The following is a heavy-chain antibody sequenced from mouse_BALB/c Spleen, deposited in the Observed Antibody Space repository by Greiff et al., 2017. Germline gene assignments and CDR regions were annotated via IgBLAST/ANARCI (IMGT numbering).Heavy chain of an antibody. Sequence: EVQLVESGGGLVKPGGSLKLSCAASGFTFSDYYMYWVRQTPEKRLEWVATISDGGSYTYYPDSVKGRFTISRDNAKNNLYLQMSSLKSEDTAMYYCARDGDYRYDDAMDYWGQGTSVTVSS. CDR1: GFTFSDYY. D-gene: IGHD2-14*01. J-gene: IGHJ4*01. CDR3: ARDGDYRYDDAMDY. CDR2: ISDGGSYT. V-gene: IGHV5-4*02.